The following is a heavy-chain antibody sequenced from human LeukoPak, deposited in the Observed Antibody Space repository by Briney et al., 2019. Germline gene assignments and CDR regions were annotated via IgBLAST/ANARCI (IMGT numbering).Heavy chain of an antibody. J-gene: IGHJ6*02. V-gene: IGHV5-51*01. Sequence: GESLKISCKGSGYSFTSYWIGWVRQMPGKGLEWMGIIYPGDSDTRYSPSFQGRVTISADKSISTAYLQWSSLKASDTAMYYCARLNYYDSRGFYYYYGMDVWGQGTTVTVSS. CDR1: GYSFTSYW. CDR2: IYPGDSDT. CDR3: ARLNYYDSRGFYYYYGMDV. D-gene: IGHD3-22*01.